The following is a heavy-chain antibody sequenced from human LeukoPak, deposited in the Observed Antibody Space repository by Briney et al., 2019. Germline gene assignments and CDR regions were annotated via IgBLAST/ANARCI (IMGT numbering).Heavy chain of an antibody. CDR3: AKDSRYGGSWYYFDY. D-gene: IGHD6-13*01. CDR2: ISWNSGSI. V-gene: IGHV3-9*01. Sequence: GGSLRLSCAASGFTFDDYAMHWVRQAPGKGLEWVSGISWNSGSIGYADSVKGRFTISRDNAKNSLYLQMNSLRAEDTALYYCAKDSRYGGSWYYFDYWGQGTLVTVSS. CDR1: GFTFDDYA. J-gene: IGHJ4*02.